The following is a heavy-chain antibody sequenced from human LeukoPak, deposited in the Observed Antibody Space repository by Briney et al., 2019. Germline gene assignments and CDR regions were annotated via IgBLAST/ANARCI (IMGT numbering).Heavy chain of an antibody. CDR3: ARSGGDYVPH. D-gene: IGHD4-17*01. J-gene: IGHJ4*02. V-gene: IGHV3-48*04. CDR2: MSSGGSTI. CDR1: GFTFSSYW. Sequence: PGGSLRLSCAASGFTFSSYWMSWVRQAPGKGLEWVSYMSSGGSTIYYADSVKGRFTISRDNAKNSLYLQMNSLRAEDTAVYYCARSGGDYVPHWGQGTLVTVSS.